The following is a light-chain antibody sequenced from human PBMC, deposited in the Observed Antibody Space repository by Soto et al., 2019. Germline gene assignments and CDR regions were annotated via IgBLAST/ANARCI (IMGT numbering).Light chain of an antibody. CDR1: QMIYTW. CDR3: QQYNTFWT. V-gene: IGKV1-5*03. Sequence: ASVGDRVTITCRASQMIYTWLAWYQQKPGKAPKLLIYEASSLDVGVPSRFSGSGSGTEFTLTISSLQPDDFATYYCQQYNTFWTFGQGTKVDIK. CDR2: EAS. J-gene: IGKJ1*01.